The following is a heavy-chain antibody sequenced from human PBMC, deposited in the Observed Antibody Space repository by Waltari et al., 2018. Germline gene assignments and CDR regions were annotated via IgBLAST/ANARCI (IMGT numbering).Heavy chain of an antibody. J-gene: IGHJ3*02. V-gene: IGHV1-2*02. Sequence: QVQLVQSGAEVMQPGASVKVSCKASGYTFTGYPMHWLRQAPGQGLEWMGWINPNSGGADYAQKLQGRVTMTRDTSISTAYMELSRLRSDDTAVYYCARGDSSGYDAFDIWGQGTVVTVSS. CDR2: INPNSGGA. D-gene: IGHD3-22*01. CDR3: ARGDSSGYDAFDI. CDR1: GYTFTGYP.